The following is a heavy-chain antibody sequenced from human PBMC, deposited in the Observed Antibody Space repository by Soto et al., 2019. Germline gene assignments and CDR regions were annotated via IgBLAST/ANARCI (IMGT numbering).Heavy chain of an antibody. D-gene: IGHD2-2*01. J-gene: IGHJ4*02. V-gene: IGHV1-18*01. Sequence: QVQLVQSGAEVKKPGASVKVSCKGLGYNFIKYGINCVRQAPGQGLEWMGWISPYSGYTHSAQKFHGRHTMTTDTAANTAYMELRSLRSADTARYYCTREAIVVIPAAQPSHFDSWGQGTLVTVSS. CDR2: ISPYSGYT. CDR1: GYNFIKYG. CDR3: TREAIVVIPAAQPSHFDS.